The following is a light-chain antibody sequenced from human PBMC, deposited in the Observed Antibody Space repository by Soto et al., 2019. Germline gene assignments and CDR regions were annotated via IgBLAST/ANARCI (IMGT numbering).Light chain of an antibody. CDR2: SNN. CDR3: EAWDDSLNGPV. V-gene: IGLV1-44*01. Sequence: QSVLTQPPSASGTPGQRVTIACSGSSSNIGSNTVNWYRQLPGTAPKLLIYSNNQRPSGVPDRFSGSKSGTSASLAISGLQSEDEADYYCEAWDDSLNGPVFGGGTQLTVL. CDR1: SSNIGSNT. J-gene: IGLJ3*02.